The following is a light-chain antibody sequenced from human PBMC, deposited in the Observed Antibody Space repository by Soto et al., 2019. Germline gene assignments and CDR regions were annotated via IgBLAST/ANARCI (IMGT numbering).Light chain of an antibody. J-gene: IGLJ1*01. CDR1: SSDVESYNL. Sequence: QSALTQPASVSGSPGQSITISCTGTSSDVESYNLVSWYQQHPGKAPKVMIYDVSKRPSGVPDRFSGSKSGNTASLTLSGLQAEDEAVYYCCSYAGSYTFYVFGTGTKLTVL. V-gene: IGLV2-11*01. CDR3: CSYAGSYTFYV. CDR2: DVS.